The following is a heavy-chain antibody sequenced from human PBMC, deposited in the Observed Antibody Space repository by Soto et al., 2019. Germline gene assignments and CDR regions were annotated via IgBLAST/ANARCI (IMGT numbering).Heavy chain of an antibody. CDR1: GFTFSYG. CDR3: AKLVIGYCSGNTCDDY. CDR2: ISYDSSNK. V-gene: IGHV3-30*18. D-gene: IGHD2-15*01. J-gene: IGHJ4*02. Sequence: VQLLESGGGLIQPGGSLRLSCAASGFTFSYGIHWLRQAPGKGLEWVAYISYDSSNKFYGDSVKGRFTISRDNSKTTQFLQMNSLRAEDTAVYYCAKLVIGYCSGNTCDDYWCQGTLVAVSS.